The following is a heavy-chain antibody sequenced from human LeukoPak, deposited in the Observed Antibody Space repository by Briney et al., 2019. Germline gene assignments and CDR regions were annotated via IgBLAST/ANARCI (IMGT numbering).Heavy chain of an antibody. CDR3: ARGRFLDY. CDR2: IIPIFGTA. Sequence: SVKVSCKASGYTFTSSALNWVRQDPGPGLEWMGGIIPIFGTANYAQKFQGRVTITADESTSTAYMELSSLRSEDTAVYYCARGRFLDYWGQGTLVTVSS. V-gene: IGHV1-69*13. CDR1: GYTFTSSA. J-gene: IGHJ4*02. D-gene: IGHD3-3*01.